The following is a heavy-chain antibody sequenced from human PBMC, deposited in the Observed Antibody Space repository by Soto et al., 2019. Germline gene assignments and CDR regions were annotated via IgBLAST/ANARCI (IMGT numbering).Heavy chain of an antibody. V-gene: IGHV3-21*01. CDR2: ISSSSSYI. D-gene: IGHD3-3*01. CDR1: GFTFSSYS. J-gene: IGHJ6*02. Sequence: EVQLVESGGGLVKPGGSLRLSCAASGFTFSSYSMNWVRQAPGKGLEWVSSISSSSSYIYYADSVKGRFTISRDNAKNSLYLQMNSLRAEDTAVYYCAREPEFTIFGVVHGYYGMDVWGQGTTVTVSS. CDR3: AREPEFTIFGVVHGYYGMDV.